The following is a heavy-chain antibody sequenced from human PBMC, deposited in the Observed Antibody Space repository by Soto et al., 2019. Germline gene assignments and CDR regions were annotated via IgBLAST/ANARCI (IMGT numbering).Heavy chain of an antibody. Sequence: PSETLSLTCTVSGGSISSSSYYWGWIRQPPGKGLEWIGSIYYSGSTYYNPSLKSRVTISVATSKNQFSLKLSSVTAADTAVYYCARQRGPDYGDYINWYDPWGQGTLVIVSS. CDR2: IYYSGST. V-gene: IGHV4-39*01. J-gene: IGHJ5*02. CDR3: ARQRGPDYGDYINWYDP. D-gene: IGHD4-17*01. CDR1: GGSISSSSYY.